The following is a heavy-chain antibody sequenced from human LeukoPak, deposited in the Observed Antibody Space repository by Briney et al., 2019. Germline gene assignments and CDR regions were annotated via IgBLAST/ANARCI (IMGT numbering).Heavy chain of an antibody. D-gene: IGHD2-2*02. V-gene: IGHV3-23*01. Sequence: GGSLRLSCAASGFTFRNYAMNWVRQAPGQGLEWVSGISGSAISTYYADSVKGRFTISRDNSKNMLYLQMHSLRTEDTAVYYCAKDGCTSVNCYIGWFDPWGQGTVVTVSS. J-gene: IGHJ5*02. CDR2: ISGSAIST. CDR3: AKDGCTSVNCYIGWFDP. CDR1: GFTFRNYA.